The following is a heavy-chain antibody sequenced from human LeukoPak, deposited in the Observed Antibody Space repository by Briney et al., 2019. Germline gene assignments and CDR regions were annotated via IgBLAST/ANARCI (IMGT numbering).Heavy chain of an antibody. CDR3: ARDQRNGYNYGAFDI. CDR1: GFTFSSYG. CDR2: IAYDGSNK. Sequence: QPGGSLRLSCAASGFTFSSYGMHWVRQAPGKGLEWGAVIAYDGSNKYYADSVKGRFTISRDNAKNSLYLQMNSLRAEDTAVYYCARDQRNGYNYGAFDIWGQGTMVTVSS. D-gene: IGHD5-24*01. J-gene: IGHJ3*02. V-gene: IGHV3-30*03.